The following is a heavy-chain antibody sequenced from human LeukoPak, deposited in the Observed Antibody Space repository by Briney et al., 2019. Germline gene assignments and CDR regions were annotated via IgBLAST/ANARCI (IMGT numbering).Heavy chain of an antibody. D-gene: IGHD3-10*01. CDR1: GGSISSSSYY. Sequence: SETLSLTCTVSGGSISSSSYYWSWIRQPPGKGLEWIGEINHSGSTNYNPSLKSRVTISVDTSKNQFSLKLSSVTAADTAVYYCARTTLRLVRGVITYYYYYYMDVWGKGTTVTISS. V-gene: IGHV4-39*07. J-gene: IGHJ6*03. CDR2: INHSGST. CDR3: ARTTLRLVRGVITYYYYYYMDV.